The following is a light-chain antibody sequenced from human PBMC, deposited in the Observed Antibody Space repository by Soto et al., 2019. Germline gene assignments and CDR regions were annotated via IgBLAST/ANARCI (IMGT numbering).Light chain of an antibody. CDR3: AAWDDSLSGVV. J-gene: IGLJ2*01. CDR1: SSNIGSNY. CDR2: RDN. Sequence: QYVVTQPPSASGTPGQRVTISCSGSSSNIGSNYVYWYQQLPGTAPKLLIYRDNQRPSGVPDRFSGSKSATSASLAISGLRSEDEADYYCAAWDDSLSGVVFGGGTKLTVL. V-gene: IGLV1-47*01.